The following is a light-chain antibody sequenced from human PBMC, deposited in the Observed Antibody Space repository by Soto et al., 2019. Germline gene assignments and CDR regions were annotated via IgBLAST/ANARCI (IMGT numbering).Light chain of an antibody. CDR1: QSVSSN. CDR2: GAS. Sequence: EIVMTQSPATLSVSPGERATLSCRASQSVSSNLAWYQQKTGQAPRLLIYGASTSATGIPARFNGSGSGTEFTLTISSLQSEDFEVYYCQQYKTWPPYTFGQGTKLEIK. J-gene: IGKJ2*01. CDR3: QQYKTWPPYT. V-gene: IGKV3-15*01.